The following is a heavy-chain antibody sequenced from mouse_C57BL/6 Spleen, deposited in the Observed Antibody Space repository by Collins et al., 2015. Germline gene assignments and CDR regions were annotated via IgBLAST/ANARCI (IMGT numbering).Heavy chain of an antibody. D-gene: IGHD1-1*01. Sequence: QVQLRQPGAELVKPGASVKLSCKASGYTFTSYWMHWVKQRPGRGLEWIGRIDPNSGGTKYNEKFKSKATLTVDKPSSTAYMQLSSLTSEDSVVYYCAREGFYYGSSPDYWGQGTTLTVSS. CDR1: GYTFTSYW. CDR3: AREGFYYGSSPDY. V-gene: IGHV1-72*01. J-gene: IGHJ2*01. CDR2: IDPNSGGT.